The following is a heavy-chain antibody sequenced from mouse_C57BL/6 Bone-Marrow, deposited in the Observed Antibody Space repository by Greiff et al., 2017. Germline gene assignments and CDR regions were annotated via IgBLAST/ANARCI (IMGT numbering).Heavy chain of an antibody. CDR2: ISNGGGST. CDR1: GFTFSDYY. V-gene: IGHV5-12*01. J-gene: IGHJ1*03. D-gene: IGHD1-1*01. Sequence: EVKLVESGGGLVQPGGSLKLSCAASGFTFSDYYMYWVRQTPEKRLEWVAYISNGGGSTYYPDTVKGRFTISRDNAKNTLYLQMSRLKSEDTAMYYCARRYYCGSSYGWYFDVWGTGTTVTVSS. CDR3: ARRYYCGSSYGWYFDV.